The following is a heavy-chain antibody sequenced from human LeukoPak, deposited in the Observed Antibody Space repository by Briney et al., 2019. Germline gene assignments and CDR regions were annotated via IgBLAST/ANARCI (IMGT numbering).Heavy chain of an antibody. V-gene: IGHV3-23*01. D-gene: IGHD3-22*01. CDR3: AKHRFESGGYHSTD. Sequence: GGSLRLSCAASGFTFSSYAMSWVRQAPGKGLAWVSTISGGSGSTYCADSVKGRFTISRDNSKNTLYLPMNSLRDEDTAVYYCAKHRFESGGYHSTDWGQGTLVTVSS. CDR1: GFTFSSYA. CDR2: ISGGSGST. J-gene: IGHJ4*02.